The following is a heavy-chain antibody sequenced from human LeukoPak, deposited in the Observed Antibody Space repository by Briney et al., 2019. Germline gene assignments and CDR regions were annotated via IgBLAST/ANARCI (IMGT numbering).Heavy chain of an antibody. CDR3: ASFVGLSPMRDYRGSPSACFAP. D-gene: IGHD1-26*01. V-gene: IGHV4-31*03. CDR1: GGSISSGGYY. CDR2: IYYSGST. J-gene: IGHJ5*02. Sequence: SETLSLTCTVSGGSISSGGYYWSWIRQHPGKGLEWIGYIYYSGSTYYNPSLKSRVTISVDTSKNQFSLKLSSVTAADTAVYYCASFVGLSPMRDYRGSPSACFAPGGREPLVPAPS.